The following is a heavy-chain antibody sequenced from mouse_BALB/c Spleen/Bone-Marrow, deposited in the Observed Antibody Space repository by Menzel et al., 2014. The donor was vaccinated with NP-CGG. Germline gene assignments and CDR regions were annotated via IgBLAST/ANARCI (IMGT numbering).Heavy chain of an antibody. CDR2: IRLKSNNYAT. V-gene: IGHV6-6*02. Sequence: DVHLVESGGGLVQPGGSMKLSCVASGFTFSNYWMNWARQSPEKGLEWVAEIRLKSNNYATHYAESVKGRFTISRDDSKSSVYLQMNNLRAEDTGIYYCTRSGAFAYWGQGTLVTVSA. D-gene: IGHD1-3*01. J-gene: IGHJ3*01. CDR1: GFTFSNYW. CDR3: TRSGAFAY.